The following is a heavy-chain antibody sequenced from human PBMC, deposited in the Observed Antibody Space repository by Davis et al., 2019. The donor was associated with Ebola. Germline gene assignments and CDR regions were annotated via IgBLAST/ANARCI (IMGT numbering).Heavy chain of an antibody. CDR1: GFTVSSNY. D-gene: IGHD3-3*01. CDR2: IYSGGGT. J-gene: IGHJ5*02. V-gene: IGHV3-53*01. CDR3: ARDWVGGYDFWSGAFDP. Sequence: GESLKISCAASGFTVSSNYMSWVRQAPGKGLEWVSVIYSGGGTYYADSVKGRFTISRDNAKNSLYLQMNSLRAEDTAVYYCARDWVGGYDFWSGAFDPWGQGTLVTVSS.